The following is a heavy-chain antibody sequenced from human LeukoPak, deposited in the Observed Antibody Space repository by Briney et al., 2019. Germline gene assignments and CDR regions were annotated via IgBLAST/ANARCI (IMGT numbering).Heavy chain of an antibody. CDR2: INSDGSST. CDR1: GFTFSSYW. D-gene: IGHD3-10*01. CDR3: AKVRRPITMVRGFGGIVGAYLDY. Sequence: GGSLRLSCAASGFTFSSYWMHWVRQAPGKGLVWVSRINSDGSSTSYADSVKGRFTISRDNAKNTLYLQMNSLRAEDTAVYYCAKVRRPITMVRGFGGIVGAYLDYWGQGTLVTVSS. J-gene: IGHJ4*02. V-gene: IGHV3-74*01.